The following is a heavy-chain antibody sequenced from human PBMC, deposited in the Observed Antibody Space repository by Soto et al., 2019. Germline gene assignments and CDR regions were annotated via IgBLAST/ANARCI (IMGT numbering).Heavy chain of an antibody. Sequence: EVQLLESGGGLVQPGGSLRLSCAASGFTFSTYAMSWVRQAPGKGLEWVTGISGRDESTYYADSVKGRFTISRDNSKNTLYLQMISLRAEDTAVYYCAKDRLSGSYHRYFDYWGQGTLVTVSS. CDR3: AKDRLSGSYHRYFDY. CDR1: GFTFSTYA. D-gene: IGHD1-26*01. CDR2: ISGRDEST. J-gene: IGHJ4*02. V-gene: IGHV3-23*01.